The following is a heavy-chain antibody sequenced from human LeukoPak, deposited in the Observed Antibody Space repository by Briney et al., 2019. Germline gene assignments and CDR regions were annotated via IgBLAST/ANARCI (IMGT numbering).Heavy chain of an antibody. D-gene: IGHD6-13*01. J-gene: IGHJ3*02. CDR2: ISSSSSYI. Sequence: PGGSLRLSCAASGFTFSSYSMNWVRQAPGKGLEWVSSISSSSSYIYYADSVKGRFTISRDNAKNSPYLQMNSLRAEDTAVYYCAGSWSPYDAFDIWGQGTMVSVSS. V-gene: IGHV3-21*01. CDR1: GFTFSSYS. CDR3: AGSWSPYDAFDI.